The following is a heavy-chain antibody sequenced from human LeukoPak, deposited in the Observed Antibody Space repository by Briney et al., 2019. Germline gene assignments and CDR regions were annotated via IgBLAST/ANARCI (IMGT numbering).Heavy chain of an antibody. CDR1: GYTLTSFD. Sequence: ASVKVSCKASGYTLTSFDINWVRQATGQGFEWMGWVNPNSGNTVYAQKFQGRVTMTRNTAISTAYMDLSNLRSEDTAVYYCVTSHKVDFDYWGQGTLVTVSS. CDR3: VTSHKVDFDY. V-gene: IGHV1-8*01. J-gene: IGHJ4*02. CDR2: VNPNSGNT.